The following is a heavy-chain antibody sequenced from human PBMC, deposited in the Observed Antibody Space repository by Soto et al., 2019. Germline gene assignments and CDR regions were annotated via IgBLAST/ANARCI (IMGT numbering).Heavy chain of an antibody. CDR1: GFTFSSYA. J-gene: IGHJ4*02. CDR3: AKDRDQYYDFWSGYPVDY. CDR2: ISGSGGST. V-gene: IGHV3-23*01. D-gene: IGHD3-3*01. Sequence: PGGSLRLSCAASGFTFSSYAMSWVRQAPGKGLEWVSAISGSGGSTYYADSVKGRFTISRDNSKNTLYLQMNSLRAEDTAVYYCAKDRDQYYDFWSGYPVDYWGQGTLVNVSS.